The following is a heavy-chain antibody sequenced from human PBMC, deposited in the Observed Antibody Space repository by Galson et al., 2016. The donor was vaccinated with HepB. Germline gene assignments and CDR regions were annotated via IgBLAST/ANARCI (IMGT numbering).Heavy chain of an antibody. D-gene: IGHD5-18*01. CDR2: IYSSGST. CDR3: ARGSGYSSH. V-gene: IGHV4-59*01. CDR1: GGSISGYY. Sequence: SETLSLTCTVSGGSISGYYWTWIRQSPGLGLEWIGFIYSSGSTYYNPSLKSRVTMSVDPSNNQFSLNLNSVTAADTAVYYCARGSGYSSHWGQGTLVTVSS. J-gene: IGHJ4*02.